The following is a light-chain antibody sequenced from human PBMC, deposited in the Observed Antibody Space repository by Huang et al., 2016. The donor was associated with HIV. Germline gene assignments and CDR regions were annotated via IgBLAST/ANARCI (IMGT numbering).Light chain of an antibody. Sequence: EIVLAQSPGTLSLSLGERATLSCRASQSVSSSNVAWYQQKPGQAPRLLSHGASSRATGIPDRFSGSGSGTDFTLTISRLEPEDFAVYYCQEYETFGPGTKVDIK. V-gene: IGKV3-20*01. CDR3: QEYET. CDR1: QSVSSSN. J-gene: IGKJ3*01. CDR2: GAS.